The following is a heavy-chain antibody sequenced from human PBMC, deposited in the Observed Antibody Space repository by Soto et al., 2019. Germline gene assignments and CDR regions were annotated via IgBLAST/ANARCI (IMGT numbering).Heavy chain of an antibody. D-gene: IGHD3-22*01. J-gene: IGHJ4*02. CDR1: GGSISRYY. CDR3: ASSPNPDYYDSSGYHY. V-gene: IGHV4-59*07. CDR2: IYYSGST. Sequence: SDTLSLTCTVSGGSISRYYWSCIRQPPGKGLEWIGYIYYSGSTNYNPSLKSRVTISVDTSKNQFSLKLSSVTAADTAVYYCASSPNPDYYDSSGYHYWGQGTLVTVSS.